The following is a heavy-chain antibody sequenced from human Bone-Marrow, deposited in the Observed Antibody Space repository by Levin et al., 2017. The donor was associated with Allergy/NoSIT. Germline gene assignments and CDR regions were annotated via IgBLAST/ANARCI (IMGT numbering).Heavy chain of an antibody. CDR2: IYYSGST. CDR1: GGSISSYY. V-gene: IGHV4-59*01. CDR3: ARLRLAGATSLYYYGMDV. D-gene: IGHD1-26*01. Sequence: SGGSLRLSCTVSGGSISSYYWSWIRQPPGKGLEWIGYIYYSGSTNYNPSLKSRVTISVDTSKNQFSLKLSSVTAADTAVYYCARLRLAGATSLYYYGMDVWGQGTTVTVSS. J-gene: IGHJ6*02.